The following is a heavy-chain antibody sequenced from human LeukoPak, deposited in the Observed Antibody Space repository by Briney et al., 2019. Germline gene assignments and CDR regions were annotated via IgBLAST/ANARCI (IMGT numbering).Heavy chain of an antibody. D-gene: IGHD1-14*01. J-gene: IGHJ4*02. CDR1: GGPISSSSYY. Sequence: SETLSLTCTVSGGPISSSSYYWGWIRQPPGKGREWIGSIYYSGSTYYNPSLKSRVTISVDTSKNQFSLKLSSVTAADTAVYYCARSPETGQNWGQGTLVTVSS. V-gene: IGHV4-39*01. CDR3: ARSPETGQN. CDR2: IYYSGST.